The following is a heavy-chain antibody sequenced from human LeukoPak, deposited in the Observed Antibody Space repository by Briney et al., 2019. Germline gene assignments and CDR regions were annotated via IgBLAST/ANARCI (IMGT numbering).Heavy chain of an antibody. CDR2: IYWNDDK. Sequence: SGPTLVNPTQTLTLTCTFSGFSLSTSGVGVGWVRQPPGKALEWLAVIYWNDDKRYSPSLKSRLTITKDTSKNQVVLTMTNVDPVDTATYYCVHNDLHRGAHYFGYGGQGTLVTVST. CDR3: VHNDLHRGAHYFGY. J-gene: IGHJ4*02. V-gene: IGHV2-5*01. CDR1: GFSLSTSGVG. D-gene: IGHD3-16*01.